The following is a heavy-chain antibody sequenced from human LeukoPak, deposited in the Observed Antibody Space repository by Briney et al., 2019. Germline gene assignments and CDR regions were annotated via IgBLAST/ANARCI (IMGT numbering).Heavy chain of an antibody. D-gene: IGHD2-15*01. Sequence: ASVKVSCKASGYTFTTYAMNWVRQAPGQGLEWMGWINTNTGNPTYAQGLAGGFVFSLDTSVSTAYLQISSLKAEDTAVYYCARVSWYSYPYFDYWGQGTLVTVSS. CDR1: GYTFTTYA. V-gene: IGHV7-4-1*02. J-gene: IGHJ4*02. CDR2: INTNTGNP. CDR3: ARVSWYSYPYFDY.